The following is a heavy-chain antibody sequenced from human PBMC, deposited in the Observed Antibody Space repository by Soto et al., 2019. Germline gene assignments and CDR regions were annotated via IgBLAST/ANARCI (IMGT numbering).Heavy chain of an antibody. D-gene: IGHD6-19*01. CDR2: INAGNGNT. CDR3: ARQYSSGWFGY. CDR1: GYTFTSYA. J-gene: IGHJ4*02. V-gene: IGHV1-3*01. Sequence: QVQLVQSGAEVKKPGASVKVSCKASGYTFTSYAMHWVRQAPGQRLEWMGWINAGNGNTKYSQKFQGRVTITRDTSASTAYMELSSLSAEDTAVYYCARQYSSGWFGYWGQGTLVTVSS.